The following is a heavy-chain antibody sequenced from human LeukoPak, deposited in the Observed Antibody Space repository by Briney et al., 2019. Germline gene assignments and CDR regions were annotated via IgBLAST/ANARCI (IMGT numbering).Heavy chain of an antibody. CDR1: GYTLTGYY. Sequence: ASVKVSCMASGYTLTGYYIHWVRQAPGQGLQWMGWINPNSRGTNYAQKFQGRVTLTSDTSISTAYMELTGLRSDDTAVYYCARGLLVIPYGMDVWGERATVTVSS. CDR3: ARGLLVIPYGMDV. V-gene: IGHV1-2*02. J-gene: IGHJ6*04. CDR2: INPNSRGT. D-gene: IGHD2-8*02.